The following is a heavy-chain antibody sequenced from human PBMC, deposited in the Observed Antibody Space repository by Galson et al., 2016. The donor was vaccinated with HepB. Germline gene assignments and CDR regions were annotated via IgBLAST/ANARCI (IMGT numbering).Heavy chain of an antibody. CDR3: ARAAVVPGARMLFDP. CDR1: GASINDSTW. J-gene: IGHJ5*02. D-gene: IGHD2-2*01. V-gene: IGHV4-4*02. CDR2: ISHTGTS. Sequence: SETLSPTCTVSGASINDSTWWTWVRQAPGKAPEWIGEISHTGTSNNNPFLNSRFTLTIDKSRNQFSLNLRSVTAADTAVYYCARAAVVPGARMLFDPWGQGTLVTVSS.